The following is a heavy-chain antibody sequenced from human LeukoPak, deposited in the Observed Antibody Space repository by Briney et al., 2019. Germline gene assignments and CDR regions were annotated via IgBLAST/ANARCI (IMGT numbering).Heavy chain of an antibody. Sequence: GGSLRLSCVGSGFTFSSYWMHWVRQAPGKGLVWVSRINSDGSSTSYADSVKGRFTISRDNAKNTLYLQMNSLRAEDTAVYYCARADYGGNYYFDYWGQGTLVTVSS. V-gene: IGHV3-74*01. CDR2: INSDGSST. CDR1: GFTFSSYW. J-gene: IGHJ4*02. D-gene: IGHD4-23*01. CDR3: ARADYGGNYYFDY.